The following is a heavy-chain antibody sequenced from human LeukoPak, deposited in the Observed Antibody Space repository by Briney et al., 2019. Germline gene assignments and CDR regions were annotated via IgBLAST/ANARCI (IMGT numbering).Heavy chain of an antibody. V-gene: IGHV3-53*01. CDR2: IYSGGST. CDR3: ARDEGKSSWDY. Sequence: GGSLRLSCAASGFTVSSNYMSWVRQAPGKGLEWVSVIYSGGSTYYADSVKGRFTISRDNSKNTLYLQMNSLRAEDTAVYYCARDEGKSSWDYWGQGTLVTVSS. J-gene: IGHJ4*02. CDR1: GFTVSSNY. D-gene: IGHD6-13*01.